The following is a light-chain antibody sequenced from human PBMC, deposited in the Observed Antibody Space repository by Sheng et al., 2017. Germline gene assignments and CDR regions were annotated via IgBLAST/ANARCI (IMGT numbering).Light chain of an antibody. CDR1: KLGDDY. CDR3: QAWDSSTSYV. V-gene: IGLV3-1*01. J-gene: IGLJ1*01. CDR2: KDT. Sequence: SYELTQPPSVSVSPGQTASITCSRDKLGDDYVSWYQQKPGQSPVLVIYKDTKRPSGIPERFSGSNSGNTATLTISGTQAMDEADYYCQAWDSSTSYVFGTGTKVTVL.